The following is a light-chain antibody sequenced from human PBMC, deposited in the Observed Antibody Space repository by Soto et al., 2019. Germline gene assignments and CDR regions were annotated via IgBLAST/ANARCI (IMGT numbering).Light chain of an antibody. CDR3: SSYSISTAYL. J-gene: IGLJ1*01. Sequence: QSALTQPPSASGTPGQRVTISCSGSSSNIGSNFVYWYQQLPGTAPKLLILFEVSNRPSGVSYRFSGSKSGNTASLTISGLQAEDEADYFCSSYSISTAYLFGTGTKVTVL. CDR2: FEVS. CDR1: SSNIGSNF. V-gene: IGLV1-44*01.